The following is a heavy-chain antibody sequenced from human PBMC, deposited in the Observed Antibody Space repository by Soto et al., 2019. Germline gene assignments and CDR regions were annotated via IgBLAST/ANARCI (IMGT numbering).Heavy chain of an antibody. V-gene: IGHV4-59*01. D-gene: IGHD5-12*01. CDR1: GGSISSYY. CDR3: ARERPGRDGYNR. CDR2: IYYSGST. Sequence: PSETLSLTCTVSGGSISSYYWSWIRQPPGKGLEWIGYIYYSGSTNYNPSLKSRVTISVDTSKNQFPLKLSSVTAADTAVYYCARERPGRDGYNRWGQGTLVTVSS. J-gene: IGHJ4*02.